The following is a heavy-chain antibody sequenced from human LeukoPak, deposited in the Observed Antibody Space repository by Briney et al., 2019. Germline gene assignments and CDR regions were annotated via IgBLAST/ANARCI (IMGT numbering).Heavy chain of an antibody. V-gene: IGHV3-15*01. CDR3: TTDPLRSSSLLDY. D-gene: IGHD6-6*01. J-gene: IGHJ4*02. Sequence: GGSLRLSCAASGFTFSNAWMSWVRQAPGKGLEWVGRIKSKTDGGTTDYAAPVKGRFTISRDDSKNTLYLQMNSLKTEDTAVYYCTTDPLRSSSLLDYWGQGTLVTVSS. CDR2: IKSKTDGGTT. CDR1: GFTFSNAW.